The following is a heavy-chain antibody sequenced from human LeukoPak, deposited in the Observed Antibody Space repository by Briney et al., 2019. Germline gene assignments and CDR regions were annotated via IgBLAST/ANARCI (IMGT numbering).Heavy chain of an antibody. CDR3: ARGKTSDDIVEDAFDI. J-gene: IGHJ3*02. CDR1: GGTFSSYA. V-gene: IGHV1-69*05. CDR2: IIPIFGTA. D-gene: IGHD2-15*01. Sequence: ASVRVSCKASGGTFSSYAISWVRQAPGQGLEWMGGIIPIFGTANYAQKFQGRVTITTDESTSTAYMELSSLRSEDTAVYYCARGKTSDDIVEDAFDIWGQGTMVAVSS.